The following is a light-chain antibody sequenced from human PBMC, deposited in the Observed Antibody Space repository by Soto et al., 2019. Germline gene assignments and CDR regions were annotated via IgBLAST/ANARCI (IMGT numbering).Light chain of an antibody. CDR3: QSYDSRLSAYV. J-gene: IGLJ1*01. Sequence: QSVLTQPPSVSGAPGQRVTISCTGSNSNIGAGYDVHWYLQLPGTAPKLLVYTNNNRPSGVPDRFSGSKSGTSASLAITGLQAEDEAEYYCQSYDSRLSAYVFGSGTKLTVL. CDR2: TNN. V-gene: IGLV1-40*01. CDR1: NSNIGAGYD.